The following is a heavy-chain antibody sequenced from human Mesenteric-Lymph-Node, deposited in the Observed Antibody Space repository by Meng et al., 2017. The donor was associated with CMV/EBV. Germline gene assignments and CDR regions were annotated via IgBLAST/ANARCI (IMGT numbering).Heavy chain of an antibody. V-gene: IGHV4-4*02. CDR2: IYHSGST. Sequence: SGGSSSSSNWWSGVRQPPGKGLEWIGEIYHSGSTNYNPSLKSRVTISVDKSKNQFSLKLSSVTAADTAVYYCARVYGSGSYYNYFDYWGQGTLVTVSS. D-gene: IGHD3-10*01. J-gene: IGHJ4*02. CDR1: GGSSSSSNW. CDR3: ARVYGSGSYYNYFDY.